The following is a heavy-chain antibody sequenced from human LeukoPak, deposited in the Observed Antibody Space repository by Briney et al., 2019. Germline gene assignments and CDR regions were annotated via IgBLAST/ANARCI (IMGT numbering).Heavy chain of an antibody. CDR2: IYYSGST. CDR3: ARSQRHDFWSGPLGPFDP. V-gene: IGHV4-59*01. J-gene: IGHJ5*02. Sequence: SETLSLTCTVSGGSISSYYWSWIRQPPGKGLEWIGYIYYSGSTNYNPSLKSRVTISVDTSKNQFSLKLSSVTAADTAVYYCARSQRHDFWSGPLGPFDPWGQGTLVTVSS. CDR1: GGSISSYY. D-gene: IGHD3-3*01.